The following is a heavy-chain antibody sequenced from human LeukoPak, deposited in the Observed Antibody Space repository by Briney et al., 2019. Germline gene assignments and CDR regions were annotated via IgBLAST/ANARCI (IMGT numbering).Heavy chain of an antibody. CDR2: ITPIFGTT. J-gene: IGHJ4*02. D-gene: IGHD2-2*01. CDR3: ARVRAGGVVVPAAPFDY. Sequence: ASLKVSCKASGGTFSSYAMRWVRQAPGQGLECMSGITPIFGTTYYAQTLKGRVTISADKSTSTAYMEMSSLRSEDTAVYYCARVRAGGVVVPAAPFDYWGQGTLVTVSS. V-gene: IGHV1-69*06. CDR1: GGTFSSYA.